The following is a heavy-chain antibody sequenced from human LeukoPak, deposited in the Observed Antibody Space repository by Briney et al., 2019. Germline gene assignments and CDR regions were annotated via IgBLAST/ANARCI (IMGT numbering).Heavy chain of an antibody. CDR1: GGSISSGDYY. D-gene: IGHD3-10*01. Sequence: SETLSLTCTVSGGSISSGDYYWSWIRQPPGKGLEWIGYIYYSGSTYYNPSLKSRVTISVDTSKNQFSLKLSSVTAADTAVYYCARYMVRGVTPRWFDPWGQGTLVTVSS. J-gene: IGHJ5*02. CDR3: ARYMVRGVTPRWFDP. V-gene: IGHV4-30-4*01. CDR2: IYYSGST.